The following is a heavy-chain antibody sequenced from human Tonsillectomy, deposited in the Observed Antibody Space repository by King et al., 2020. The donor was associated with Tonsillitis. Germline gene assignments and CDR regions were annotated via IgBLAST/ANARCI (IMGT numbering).Heavy chain of an antibody. V-gene: IGHV3-30*18. CDR1: GFTFSSYG. CDR3: AKRGGYYDCWSGYPDY. J-gene: IGHJ4*02. D-gene: IGHD3-3*01. CDR2: ISYDGSNK. Sequence: VQLVESGGGVVQPGRSLRLSCAASGFTFSSYGMHWVRQAPGKGLEWVAVISYDGSNKYYADSVKGRFTISRDNSKNTLYLQMNSLRAEDTAVYYCAKRGGYYDCWSGYPDYWGQGTLVTVSS.